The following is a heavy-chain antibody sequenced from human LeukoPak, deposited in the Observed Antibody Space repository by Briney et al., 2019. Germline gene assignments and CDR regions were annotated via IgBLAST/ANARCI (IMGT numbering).Heavy chain of an antibody. J-gene: IGHJ4*02. CDR1: GLTFSSFG. CDR2: ISGNDGST. Sequence: GGSLRLSCAASGLTFSSFGMSWVRQAPGKGLEWVSSISGNDGSTYYADSMRARFTISRDNSKNTLYLQMNSLRAEDTAVYYCARDPSRGYTYGYGDYWGQGSLVTVSS. D-gene: IGHD5-18*01. CDR3: ARDPSRGYTYGYGDY. V-gene: IGHV3-23*01.